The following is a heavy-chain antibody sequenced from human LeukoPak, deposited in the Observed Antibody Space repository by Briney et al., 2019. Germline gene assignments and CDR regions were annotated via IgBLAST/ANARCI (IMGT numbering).Heavy chain of an antibody. CDR2: IYHSGST. V-gene: IGHV4-4*02. CDR1: GGSISSSNW. CDR3: ARLGYSSGWYGVYY. Sequence: PSGTLSLTCAVSGGSISSSNWWSWVRQPPGEGLEWIGEIYHSGSTNYNPSLKSRVTISVDKSKNQFSLKLSSVTAADTAVYYCARLGYSSGWYGVYYWGQGTLVTVSS. D-gene: IGHD6-19*01. J-gene: IGHJ4*02.